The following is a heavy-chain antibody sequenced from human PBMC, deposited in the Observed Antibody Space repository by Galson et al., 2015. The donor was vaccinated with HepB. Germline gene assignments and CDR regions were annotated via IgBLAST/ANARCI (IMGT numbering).Heavy chain of an antibody. V-gene: IGHV4-34*01. CDR3: AVRRKGIAAAFCK. CDR2: INHSGST. D-gene: IGHD6-13*01. CDR1: GGSFSGYY. J-gene: IGHJ4*02. Sequence: ETLSLTCAVDGGSFSGYYWSWIRQPPGKGLEWIGEINHSGSTNYNPSLKSRVTISVDTSKNQFSLKLSSVTAADTAVYYCAVRRKGIAAAFCKWGQGTLVTVSS.